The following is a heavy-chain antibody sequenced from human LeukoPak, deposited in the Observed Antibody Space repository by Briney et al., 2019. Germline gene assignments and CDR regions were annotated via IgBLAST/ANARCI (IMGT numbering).Heavy chain of an antibody. CDR2: IKWNGGST. CDR3: ARAVAGTRGPFDY. D-gene: IGHD6-19*01. Sequence: GGSLRLSCAASGFTFDDYGMIWVRQAPGKGLEWVSGIKWNGGSTGYADSVKGRFTISRDNAKNSLYLQMNSLRAEDTALYYCARAVAGTRGPFDYWGQGTLVTVSS. CDR1: GFTFDDYG. V-gene: IGHV3-20*04. J-gene: IGHJ4*02.